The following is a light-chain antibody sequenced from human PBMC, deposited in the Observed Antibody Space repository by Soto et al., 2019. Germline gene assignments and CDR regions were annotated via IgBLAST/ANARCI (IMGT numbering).Light chain of an antibody. V-gene: IGLV2-14*01. J-gene: IGLJ1*01. CDR2: DVS. Sequence: QSVLPQPASVSGSPGQSITIPCTGTSSDVGGYNYVSWYQQHPGKAPKLMIYDVSKRPSGVSNRFSGSKSGNTASLTISGLQAEDEADYYCSSYISSSTLNVFGTGTKVTVL. CDR1: SSDVGGYNY. CDR3: SSYISSSTLNV.